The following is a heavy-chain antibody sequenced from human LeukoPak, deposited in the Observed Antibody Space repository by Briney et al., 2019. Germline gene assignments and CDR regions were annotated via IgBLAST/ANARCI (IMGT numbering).Heavy chain of an antibody. V-gene: IGHV3-49*03. Sequence: GGSLRLSCTASGFTFGDYAMSWFRQAPEKGLEWVGFIRSKAYGGTTEYAASVKGRFTISRDDSKSIAYLQMNSLKTEDTAVYYCTSSTVTPYYYYGMDVWGQGTTVTVSS. D-gene: IGHD4-17*01. J-gene: IGHJ6*02. CDR3: TSSTVTPYYYYGMDV. CDR2: IRSKAYGGTT. CDR1: GFTFGDYA.